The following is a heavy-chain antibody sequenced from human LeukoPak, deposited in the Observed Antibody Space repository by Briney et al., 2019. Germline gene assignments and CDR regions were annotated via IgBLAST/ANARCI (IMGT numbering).Heavy chain of an antibody. CDR2: ISASGGST. Sequence: GGSLRLSCAASGFTFSSSAMSWVRQVPGKGLEWVSGISASGGSTSYADSVRGRFTISRDNSKNTLYVQMNSLRDEDTAVYYCAEDQRWESPHYLDSWGQGTLVTVSS. CDR1: GFTFSSSA. CDR3: AEDQRWESPHYLDS. J-gene: IGHJ4*02. D-gene: IGHD1-26*01. V-gene: IGHV3-23*01.